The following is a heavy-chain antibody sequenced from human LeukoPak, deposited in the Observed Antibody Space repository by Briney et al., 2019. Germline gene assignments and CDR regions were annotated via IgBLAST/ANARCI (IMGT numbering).Heavy chain of an antibody. CDR2: IIPIFGTA. Sequence: SVKVSCKASGGTFSSYAISWVRQAPGQGLEWMGGIIPIFGTANYAQKFQGRVTITADESTSTAYMELSSLRSEDTAVYYCARDVAVAGTDYYYYGMDVWGQGTTVTVSS. D-gene: IGHD6-19*01. J-gene: IGHJ6*02. CDR3: ARDVAVAGTDYYYYGMDV. V-gene: IGHV1-69*13. CDR1: GGTFSSYA.